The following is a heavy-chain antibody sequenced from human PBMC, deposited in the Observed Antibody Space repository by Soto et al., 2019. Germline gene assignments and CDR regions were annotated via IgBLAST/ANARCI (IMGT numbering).Heavy chain of an antibody. Sequence: QVQLQESGPGLVKPSETLSLTCTVSGGSISSYYWSWIRQPPGKGLEWIGYIYYSGSTNYNPSLKSRVPISVDTSKNQFSLKLSSVTAADTAVYYCARGAGNVWELLGGFDYWGQGTLVTVSS. CDR1: GGSISSYY. CDR3: ARGAGNVWELLGGFDY. V-gene: IGHV4-59*01. J-gene: IGHJ4*02. D-gene: IGHD1-26*01. CDR2: IYYSGST.